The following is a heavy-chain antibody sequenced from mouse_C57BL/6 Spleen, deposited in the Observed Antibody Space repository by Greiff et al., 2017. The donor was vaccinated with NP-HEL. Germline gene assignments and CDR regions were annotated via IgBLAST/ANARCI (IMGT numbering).Heavy chain of an antibody. V-gene: IGHV5-17*01. CDR1: GFTFSDYG. J-gene: IGHJ4*01. Sequence: EVQVVESGGGLVKPGGSLKLSCAASGFTFSDYGMHWVRQAPEKGLECVAYISSGSSTIYYADTVKGRFTLSRDNAKNTLFLQMTSLRAEDPAMYYCARRLYAMDYWGQGTSGTVSS. CDR3: ARRLYAMDY. CDR2: ISSGSSTI.